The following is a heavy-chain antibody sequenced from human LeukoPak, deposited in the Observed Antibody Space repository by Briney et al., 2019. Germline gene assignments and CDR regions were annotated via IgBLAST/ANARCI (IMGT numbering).Heavy chain of an antibody. Sequence: SVKVSCKASGGTFSSYAISWVRQAPGQGLEWMGRIIPILGIANYAQKFQGRVTITADKSTSTAYMELSSLRSGDTAVYYCARVRSQGHFDYWGQGTLVTVSS. CDR1: GGTFSSYA. CDR2: IIPILGIA. V-gene: IGHV1-69*04. J-gene: IGHJ4*02. CDR3: ARVRSQGHFDY.